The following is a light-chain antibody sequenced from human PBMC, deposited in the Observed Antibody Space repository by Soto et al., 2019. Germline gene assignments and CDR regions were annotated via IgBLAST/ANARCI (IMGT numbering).Light chain of an antibody. CDR3: QQRSNWPPVT. CDR2: DAT. Sequence: EIVLTHSQATLSLSPGDRATLSCRPSQSVSSYLAWYQQNPGQAPRLFISDATNRATGIPARFSGSGSGTDFTLTISRLEPEDFAVYYCQQRSNWPPVTFGQGTGLEIK. J-gene: IGKJ5*01. V-gene: IGKV3-11*01. CDR1: QSVSSY.